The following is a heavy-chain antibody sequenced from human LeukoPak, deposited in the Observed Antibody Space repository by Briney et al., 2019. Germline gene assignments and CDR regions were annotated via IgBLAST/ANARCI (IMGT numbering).Heavy chain of an antibody. CDR1: GYSISSGYY. V-gene: IGHV4-38-2*02. J-gene: IGHJ4*02. CDR3: ARDPLAYCGGDCYFDY. Sequence: SETLSLTCTVSGYSISSGYYRGWIRQPPGKGLEWIGSIYHSGSTYYNPSLKSRVTISVDTSKNQFSLKLSSVTAADTAVYYCARDPLAYCGGDCYFDYWGQGTLVTVSS. D-gene: IGHD2-21*02. CDR2: IYHSGST.